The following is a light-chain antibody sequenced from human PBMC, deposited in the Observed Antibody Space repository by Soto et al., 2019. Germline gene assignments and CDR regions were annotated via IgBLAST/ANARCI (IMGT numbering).Light chain of an antibody. CDR2: GAS. CDR3: QQYGNSPYT. Sequence: EPVLTQSPATLSLSPGHRATLSCRASQSVSTYLAWYQQKPGQAPRLLIYGASSRATGIPDRFSGSGSGTDFTLTISRLEPEDFAVYYCQQYGNSPYTFGQGTRLEIK. CDR1: QSVSTY. J-gene: IGKJ5*01. V-gene: IGKV3-20*01.